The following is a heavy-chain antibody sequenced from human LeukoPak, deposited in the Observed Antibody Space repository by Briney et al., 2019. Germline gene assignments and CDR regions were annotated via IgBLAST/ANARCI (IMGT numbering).Heavy chain of an antibody. CDR2: ISGSGGST. J-gene: IGHJ4*02. CDR1: GFTFSSYG. Sequence: GGSLRLSCAASGFTFSSYGMSWVRQAPGKGLDWVSAISGSGGSTYYADSVKGRFTISRDNSKNTLYLQMNSLRAEDTAVYYCANDPYSSSWYGGLDYWGQGTLVTVSS. V-gene: IGHV3-23*01. CDR3: ANDPYSSSWYGGLDY. D-gene: IGHD6-13*01.